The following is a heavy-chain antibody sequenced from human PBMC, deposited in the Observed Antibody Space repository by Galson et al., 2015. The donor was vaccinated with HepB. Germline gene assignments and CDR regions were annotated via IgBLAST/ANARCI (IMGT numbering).Heavy chain of an antibody. CDR1: GYTFTNYA. CDR2: ISTYNGNT. CDR3: ASEYYYDSSGHPALAFDV. V-gene: IGHV1-18*01. D-gene: IGHD3-22*01. J-gene: IGHJ3*01. Sequence: SVKVSCKASGYTFTNYAITWVRQAPGQGLEWMGRISTYNGNTNYAQKLQGRVTMTTDTSTSTAYMELRSLRSDDTAMYYCASEYYYDSSGHPALAFDVWGQGTMVTVSS.